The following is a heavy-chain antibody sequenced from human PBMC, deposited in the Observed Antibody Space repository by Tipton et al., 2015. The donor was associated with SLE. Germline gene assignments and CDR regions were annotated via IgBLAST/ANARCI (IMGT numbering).Heavy chain of an antibody. CDR1: GGTFSSYA. Sequence: QLVQSGAEVKKPGSSVKVSCKASGGTFSSYAISWVRQAPGQGLEWMGGISAYNGNTNYAQKLQGRVTMTTDTSTSTAYMELRSLRSDDTAVYYCARETSDWPNDYWGQGTLVTVSS. V-gene: IGHV1-18*01. CDR2: ISAYNGNT. CDR3: ARETSDWPNDY. D-gene: IGHD6-19*01. J-gene: IGHJ4*02.